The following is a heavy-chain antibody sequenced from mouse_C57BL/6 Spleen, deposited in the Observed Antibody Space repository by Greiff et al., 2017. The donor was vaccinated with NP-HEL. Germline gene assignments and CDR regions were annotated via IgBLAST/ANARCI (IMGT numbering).Heavy chain of an antibody. CDR2: IDPETGGT. D-gene: IGHD2-4*01. J-gene: IGHJ2*01. CDR3: TRGGDYDY. V-gene: IGHV1-15*01. CDR1: GYTFTDYE. Sequence: VQLQQSGAELVRPGASVTLSCRASGYTFTDYEMHWVKQTPVHGLEWIGAIDPETGGTAYNQKFKGKAILTADKSSSTAYMELRSLTSEDSAVYYWTRGGDYDYWGQGTTLTVSS.